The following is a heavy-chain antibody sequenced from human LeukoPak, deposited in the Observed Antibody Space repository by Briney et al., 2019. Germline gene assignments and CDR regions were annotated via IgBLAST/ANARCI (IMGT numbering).Heavy chain of an antibody. CDR3: ARGVAVAGAFDY. CDR2: IHYSGST. Sequence: SETLSLTCTVSGGSISSYYWSWIRQPPGKGLEWIGYIHYSGSTNYNPSLKSRVTISLDTSKTQFSLKLSSATAADTAVYYCARGVAVAGAFDYWGQGTLVTVSP. J-gene: IGHJ4*02. V-gene: IGHV4-59*01. D-gene: IGHD6-19*01. CDR1: GGSISSYY.